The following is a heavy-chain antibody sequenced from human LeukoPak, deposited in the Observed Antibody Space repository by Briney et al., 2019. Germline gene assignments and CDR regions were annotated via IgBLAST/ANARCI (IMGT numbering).Heavy chain of an antibody. V-gene: IGHV1-8*03. J-gene: IGHJ6*03. CDR2: MNPNSGNT. Sequence: GASVKVSCKASGYTFTSYDINWVRQATGQGLEWMGWMNPNSGNTGYAQKFQGRVTITRNTSISTAYMELSSLRSEDTTVYYCARGQISLAANYYYYMDVWGKGTTVTVSS. CDR3: ARGQISLAANYYYYMDV. D-gene: IGHD3-3*02. CDR1: GYTFTSYD.